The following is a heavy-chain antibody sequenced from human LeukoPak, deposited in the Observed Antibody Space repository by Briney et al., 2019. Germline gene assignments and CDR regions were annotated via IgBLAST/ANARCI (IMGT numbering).Heavy chain of an antibody. J-gene: IGHJ6*02. CDR2: ISSSSSYI. Sequence: GGSLRLSCAASGFTFSSYSMNWVRQAPGKGLEWVSSISSSSSYIYYADSVKGRFTISRGNAKNSLYLQMNSLRAEDTAVYYCARGGYYYYGMDVWGQGTTVTVSS. CDR1: GFTFSSYS. CDR3: ARGGYYYYGMDV. V-gene: IGHV3-21*01.